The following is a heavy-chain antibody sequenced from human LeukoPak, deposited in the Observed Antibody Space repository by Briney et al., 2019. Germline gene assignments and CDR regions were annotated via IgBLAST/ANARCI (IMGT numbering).Heavy chain of an antibody. J-gene: IGHJ6*03. V-gene: IGHV1-69*01. CDR3: NALPYCSSTSCYGYYYMDV. CDR2: IIPIFGTA. Sequence: SVKVSCKASGGTFSSYAISWVRQAPGQGLEWMEGIIPIFGTANYAQKFQGRVTITADESTSTAYMELSSLRSEDTAVYYCNALPYCSSTSCYGYYYMDVWGKGTTVTVSS. D-gene: IGHD2-2*01. CDR1: GGTFSSYA.